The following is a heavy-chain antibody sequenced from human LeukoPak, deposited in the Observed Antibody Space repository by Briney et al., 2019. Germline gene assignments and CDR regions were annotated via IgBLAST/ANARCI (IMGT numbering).Heavy chain of an antibody. Sequence: SETLSLTCTVSGGSISSYYWSWIRQPPGKGLEWIGYIYYSGGTNYNPSLKSRVTISEDTSKNQFSLKLSSVTAADTAVYYCARDRGIVGATWDAFDIWGQGTMVTVSS. CDR1: GGSISSYY. V-gene: IGHV4-59*01. D-gene: IGHD1-26*01. CDR3: ARDRGIVGATWDAFDI. CDR2: IYYSGGT. J-gene: IGHJ3*02.